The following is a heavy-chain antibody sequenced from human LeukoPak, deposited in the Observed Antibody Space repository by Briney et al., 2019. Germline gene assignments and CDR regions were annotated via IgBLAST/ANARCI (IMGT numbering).Heavy chain of an antibody. CDR1: GYTFTTYD. V-gene: IGHV1-8*01. CDR2: MNSISGNT. Sequence: GASVKVSCKASGYTFTTYDINWVRQAPGQGLEWMGWMNSISGNTGYAQQFQGRVTMTRDTSISTAYMELSSLRSEDTAVYYCARAMFYYDSSGYYAWFDPWGQGTLVTVSS. D-gene: IGHD3-22*01. CDR3: ARAMFYYDSSGYYAWFDP. J-gene: IGHJ5*02.